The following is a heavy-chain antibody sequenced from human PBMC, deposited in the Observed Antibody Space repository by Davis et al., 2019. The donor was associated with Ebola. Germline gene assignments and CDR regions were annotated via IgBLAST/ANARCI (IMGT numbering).Heavy chain of an antibody. Sequence: PSETLSLTCAVYGGSFSGYYWSWIRQPPGKGLEWIGEINHSGRTNYNPSLKSRVTISVDTSKNQFSLKLSSVTAADTAVYYCARGPRWLYYYYMDVWGKGTTVTVSS. J-gene: IGHJ6*03. CDR3: ARGPRWLYYYYMDV. CDR2: INHSGRT. CDR1: GGSFSGYY. V-gene: IGHV4-34*01. D-gene: IGHD4-23*01.